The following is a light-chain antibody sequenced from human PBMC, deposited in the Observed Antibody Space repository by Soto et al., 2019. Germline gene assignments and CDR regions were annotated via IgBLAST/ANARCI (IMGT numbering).Light chain of an antibody. V-gene: IGKV3-15*01. J-gene: IGKJ3*01. CDR2: GET. Sequence: EIVMTQSPATLSVSPGERATLSCRASQSVGSHLAWYQQKPGQGPRLLIYGETTRATGIPARFSGSGSGTEFTLTIRSLQSEDYAVYHCQQYNSWPPTFGPGTKVDIK. CDR3: QQYNSWPPT. CDR1: QSVGSH.